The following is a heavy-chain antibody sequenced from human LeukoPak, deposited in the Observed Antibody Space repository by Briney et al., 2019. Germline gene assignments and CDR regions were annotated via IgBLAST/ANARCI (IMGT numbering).Heavy chain of an antibody. D-gene: IGHD2-21*02. Sequence: SETLSLTCTVSGYSISSGYYWGWIRQPPGKGLEWIGSIYHTGSTNYNPSLKSRVTISVDTSKNQFSLKLSSVTAADTAVYYCAKWARDERTAEKNWGQGTLVTVSS. J-gene: IGHJ4*02. CDR2: IYHTGST. CDR1: GYSISSGYY. V-gene: IGHV4-38-2*02. CDR3: AKWARDERTAEKN.